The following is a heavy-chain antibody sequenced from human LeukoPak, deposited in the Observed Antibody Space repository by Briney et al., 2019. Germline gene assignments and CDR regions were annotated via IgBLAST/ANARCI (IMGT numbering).Heavy chain of an antibody. V-gene: IGHV3-53*01. CDR3: ARGKHRMAADIYYFDY. Sequence: GGSLRLSCAASEFTVSSNYMTWVRQAPGKGLEWVSVIYSGGSTYYADSVKGRFTISRDSSKNTLYLQMNSLRAEDTAVYYCARGKHRMAADIYYFDYWGQGTLVTVSS. D-gene: IGHD6-13*01. CDR2: IYSGGST. CDR1: EFTVSSNY. J-gene: IGHJ4*02.